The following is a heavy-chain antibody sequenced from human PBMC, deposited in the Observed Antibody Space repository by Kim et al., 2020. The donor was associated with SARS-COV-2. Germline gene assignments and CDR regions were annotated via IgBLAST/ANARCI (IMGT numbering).Heavy chain of an antibody. J-gene: IGHJ4*02. CDR3: AGDRGQTAAGAPFDR. V-gene: IGHV4-39*07. CDR2: IYSRGNT. Sequence: SETLSLTCNVSGVSVSSGGTYWAWFRQSPGKGLEWIANIYSRGNTYYSASLKSRVTISLDASKNQISLEVTSVTAADTAVYFCAGDRGQTAAGAPFDRWGEGTLVTVSA. CDR1: GVSVSSGGTY. D-gene: IGHD6-13*01.